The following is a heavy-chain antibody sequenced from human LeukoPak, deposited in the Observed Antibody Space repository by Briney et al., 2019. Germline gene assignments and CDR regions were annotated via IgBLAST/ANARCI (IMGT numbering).Heavy chain of an antibody. CDR1: GYTFTGYY. J-gene: IGHJ4*02. V-gene: IGHV1-2*02. CDR2: INPNSGGT. D-gene: IGHD3-22*01. CDR3: ARTPNRHYYDSSGYPMSY. Sequence: ASVKVSCKASGYTFTGYYMHWVRQAPGQGLEWMGWINPNSGGTNYAQKFQGRVTMTRDTSISTAYMELSRLRSDDTAVYYCARTPNRHYYDSSGYPMSYWGQGTLVTVSS.